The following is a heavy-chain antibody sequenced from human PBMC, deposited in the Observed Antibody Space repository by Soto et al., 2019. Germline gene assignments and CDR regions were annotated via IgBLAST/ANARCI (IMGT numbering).Heavy chain of an antibody. V-gene: IGHV4-31*03. CDR3: AVSRDGYSMDV. Sequence: QVQLQESGPGLVKPSQTLSLTCTVSGGSISSGGYYWSWIRQHPGKGLEWIGYIYYSGSTYYNPSLQSRVTISLDTFNEQFSLKLSSVTAADTAVYYCAVSRDGYSMDVWGQGTTVTVSS. D-gene: IGHD2-2*01. CDR1: GGSISSGGYY. J-gene: IGHJ6*02. CDR2: IYYSGST.